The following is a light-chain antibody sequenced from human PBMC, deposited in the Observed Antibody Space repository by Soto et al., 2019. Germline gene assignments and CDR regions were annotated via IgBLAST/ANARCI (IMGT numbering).Light chain of an antibody. CDR1: QAISSN. Sequence: EIVMTQSPATLPVSRGERATLSCRANQAISSNLAWYQQKPGQAPRLLIYGASTRATGIPDRFSGSGSGTEFTLTISSLQSEDFAVYYCQHYNNWLGTFGGGTKVEIK. V-gene: IGKV3-15*01. J-gene: IGKJ4*01. CDR3: QHYNNWLGT. CDR2: GAS.